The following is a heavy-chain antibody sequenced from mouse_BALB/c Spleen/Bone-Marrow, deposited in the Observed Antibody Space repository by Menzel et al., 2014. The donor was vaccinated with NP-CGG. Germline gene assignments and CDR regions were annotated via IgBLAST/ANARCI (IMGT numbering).Heavy chain of an antibody. CDR2: IDPANGNT. CDR1: GFNIKDTY. D-gene: IGHD1-2*01. Sequence: EVQLQESGAELVKPGASVTLSCTASGFNIKDTYMHWVKQRPEQGLEWIGRIDPANGNTKYDPKFQGKATLTADTSSNTAYLQLSSLTSEDTAVYYCARGGTTDTWCFDVWGAGTTVTVSS. CDR3: ARGGTTDTWCFDV. V-gene: IGHV14-3*02. J-gene: IGHJ1*01.